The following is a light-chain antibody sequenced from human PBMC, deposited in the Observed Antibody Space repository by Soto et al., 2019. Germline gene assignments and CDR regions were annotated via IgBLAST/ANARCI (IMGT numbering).Light chain of an antibody. CDR3: QQSYSTVT. Sequence: EIVLTQSPATLSLSPGESATLSCRASRSVSSYLAWYQQKPGQAPRVIMYDTSTRAAGIPARFSGSGYGTYFTLTISSLQPEDFATYYCQQSYSTVTFGQGTKVDI. J-gene: IGKJ1*01. CDR1: RSVSSY. V-gene: IGKV3-11*01. CDR2: DTS.